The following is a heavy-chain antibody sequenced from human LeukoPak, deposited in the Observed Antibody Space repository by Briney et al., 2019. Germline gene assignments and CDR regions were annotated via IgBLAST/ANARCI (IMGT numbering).Heavy chain of an antibody. CDR1: GGTFSSYA. CDR2: IIPIFGTA. J-gene: IGHJ4*02. CDR3: ARESEQLGDFDY. Sequence: GASVKVSCKASGGTFSSYAISWVRQAPGQGLEWMGGIIPIFGTANYAQKFQGRVTITADESTGTAYMELSSLRSEDTAVYYCARESEQLGDFDYWGQGTLVTVSS. D-gene: IGHD6-6*01. V-gene: IGHV1-69*13.